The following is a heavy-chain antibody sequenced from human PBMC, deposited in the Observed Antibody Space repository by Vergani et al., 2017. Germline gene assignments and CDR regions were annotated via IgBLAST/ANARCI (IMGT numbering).Heavy chain of an antibody. V-gene: IGHV4-34*01. Sequence: QVQLQQWGAGLLKPSETLSLTCAVYGGSFSGYYWSWIRQPPGKGLEWIGEINHSGSTNYNPSLKSLVTISVDTSKNQFSLKLSSVTAADTAVYYCAREYSSSWYSGGAFDIWGQGTMVTVSS. D-gene: IGHD6-13*01. CDR3: AREYSSSWYSGGAFDI. CDR1: GGSFSGYY. CDR2: INHSGST. J-gene: IGHJ3*02.